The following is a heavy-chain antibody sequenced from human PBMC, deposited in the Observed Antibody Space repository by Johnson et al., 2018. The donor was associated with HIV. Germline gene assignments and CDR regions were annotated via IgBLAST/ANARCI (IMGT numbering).Heavy chain of an antibody. V-gene: IGHV3-13*01. CDR3: ARDKYPPTAAAGTDAFDI. D-gene: IGHD6-13*01. CDR1: GFTFSSYD. Sequence: VQLVESGGGLVQPGGSLRLSCAASGFTFSSYDMHWVRQATGKGLEWVSAIGTAGDTYYPGSVKGRFTISRENAKNSLYLQMNSLRAGDTAVYYCARDKYPPTAAAGTDAFDIWGRGTMVTVSS. CDR2: IGTAGDT. J-gene: IGHJ3*02.